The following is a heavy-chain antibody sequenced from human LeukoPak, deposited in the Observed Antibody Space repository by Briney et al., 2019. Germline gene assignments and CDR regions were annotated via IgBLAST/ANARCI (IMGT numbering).Heavy chain of an antibody. J-gene: IGHJ4*02. CDR3: AKVMADIVVVVAAEFDY. CDR1: GFTFSSYA. V-gene: IGHV3-23*01. D-gene: IGHD2-15*01. CDR2: ISGSGGST. Sequence: GGSLRLSCAASGFTFSSYAMSWARQAPGKGLGWVPAISGSGGSTYYADSVKGRFTISRDNSKNTLYLQMNSLRAEDTAVYYCAKVMADIVVVVAAEFDYWGQGTLVTVSS.